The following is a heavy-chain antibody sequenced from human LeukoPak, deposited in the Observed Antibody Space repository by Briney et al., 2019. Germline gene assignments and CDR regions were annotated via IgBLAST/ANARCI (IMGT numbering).Heavy chain of an antibody. D-gene: IGHD3-16*02. CDR3: AKDSSVPYDYIWGSYRYPDY. Sequence: SGGSLRLSCAASGFTFSSYAMSWVRQAPGKGLEWVSAISGSGGSTYYADSVKGRFTISRDNSKNTLYLQMNSLRAEDTAVYYCAKDSSVPYDYIWGSYRYPDYWGQGTLVTVSS. J-gene: IGHJ4*02. V-gene: IGHV3-23*01. CDR1: GFTFSSYA. CDR2: ISGSGGST.